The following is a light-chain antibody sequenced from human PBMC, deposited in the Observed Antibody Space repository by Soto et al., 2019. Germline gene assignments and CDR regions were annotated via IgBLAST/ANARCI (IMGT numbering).Light chain of an antibody. CDR2: GAS. J-gene: IGKJ4*01. CDR1: PSVSSSH. V-gene: IGKV3-20*01. CDR3: QQYGSSPPLT. Sequence: EILLTQSPVTLSLSPGERATLSCRGSPSVSSSHLAWYQQKPGQAPRLLIYGASSRATGIPDRFSGSGSGTDFTLTISRLEPEDFVVYYCQQYGSSPPLTFGGGTKVDI.